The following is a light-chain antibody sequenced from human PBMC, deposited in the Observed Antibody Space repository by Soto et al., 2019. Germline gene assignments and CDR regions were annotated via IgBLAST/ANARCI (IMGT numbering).Light chain of an antibody. V-gene: IGLV4-69*01. CDR2: LNSDGSH. J-gene: IGLJ2*01. CDR3: QTWGTGIHV. CDR1: SGHNSYA. Sequence: QLVLTQSPSASASLGASVKLTCTLSSGHNSYAIAWHQQQPEKGPRYLMKLNSDGSHSKGDGIPDRFSGSSSGAERYLTISSLPSEDEADYYCQTWGTGIHVFGGGTKLTVL.